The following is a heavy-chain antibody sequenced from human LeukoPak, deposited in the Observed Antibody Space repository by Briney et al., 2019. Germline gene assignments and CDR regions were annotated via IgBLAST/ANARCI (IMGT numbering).Heavy chain of an antibody. CDR3: AKDGWIQLWNNYFDY. V-gene: IGHV3-21*01. CDR2: ISSSSSYI. D-gene: IGHD5-18*01. CDR1: GFTFSSYS. Sequence: GGSLRLSCAASGFTFSSYSMNWVRQAPGKGLEWVSSISSSSSYIYYADSVKGRFTISRDNAKNSLYLQMNSLRAEDTAVYYCAKDGWIQLWNNYFDYWGQGTLVTVSS. J-gene: IGHJ4*02.